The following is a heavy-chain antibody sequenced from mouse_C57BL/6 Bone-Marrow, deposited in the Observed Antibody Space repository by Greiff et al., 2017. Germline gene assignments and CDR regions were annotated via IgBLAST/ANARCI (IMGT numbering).Heavy chain of an antibody. CDR3: ARVSYYGSDPYFDD. Sequence: VMLVESGPELVKPGASVKISCKASGYAFRSSWMNWVKQRPGKGLEWIGRLYPGDGDTNYNGKFKGKATLTADKSSSTAYMQRSSLTSEDSAVYFCARVSYYGSDPYFDDWGQGTTLTVSS. CDR2: LYPGDGDT. V-gene: IGHV1-82*01. J-gene: IGHJ2*01. CDR1: GYAFRSSW. D-gene: IGHD2-1*01.